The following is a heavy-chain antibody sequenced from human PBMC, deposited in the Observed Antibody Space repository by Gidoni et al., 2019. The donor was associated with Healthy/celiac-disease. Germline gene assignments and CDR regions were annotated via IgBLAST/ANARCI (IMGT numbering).Heavy chain of an antibody. J-gene: IGHJ4*02. CDR1: GFTFSSYE. CDR3: AREVVVRGVPSGYFDY. CDR2: ISSRGSTI. D-gene: IGHD3-10*01. V-gene: IGHV3-48*03. Sequence: EVQLVESGGGLVQPGGSLRLSCAASGFTFSSYEMNWVRQAPGKGLEWVSYISSRGSTIYYADSVKGRFTISRDNAKNSLYLQMNSLRAEDTAVYYCAREVVVRGVPSGYFDYWGQGTLVTVSS.